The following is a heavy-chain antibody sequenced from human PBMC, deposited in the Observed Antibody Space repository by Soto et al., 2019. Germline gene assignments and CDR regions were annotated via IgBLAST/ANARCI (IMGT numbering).Heavy chain of an antibody. CDR1: GIEFSNYA. CDR3: AKDGNWLDVYYDV. D-gene: IGHD3-16*01. V-gene: IGHV3-23*01. CDR2: VSASGRSR. J-gene: IGHJ4*02. Sequence: GGSLRLSCVGSGIEFSNYAMSWVRQAPGKGLEWVSIVSASGRSRYHADSVKGRFTISRDNSKNTLYLHMTNLSAEDTAVYYCAKDGNWLDVYYDVWGQGTPVTVSS.